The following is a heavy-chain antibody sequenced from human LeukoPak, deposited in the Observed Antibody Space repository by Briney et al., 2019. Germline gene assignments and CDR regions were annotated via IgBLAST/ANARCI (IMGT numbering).Heavy chain of an antibody. CDR3: TREVGGAYCGGDCYDY. D-gene: IGHD2-21*01. J-gene: IGHJ4*02. V-gene: IGHV3-49*03. CDR1: GFTFGDYA. Sequence: GGSLRPSCTASGFTFGDYAMSWFRQAPGKGLEWVGFIRSKAYGGTTEYAASVKGRFTISRDDSKSIAYLRMNSLKTEDTAVYYCTREVGGAYCGGDCYDYWGQGTLVTVSS. CDR2: IRSKAYGGTT.